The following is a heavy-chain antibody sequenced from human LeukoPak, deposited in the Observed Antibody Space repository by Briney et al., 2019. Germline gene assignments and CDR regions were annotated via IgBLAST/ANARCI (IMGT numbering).Heavy chain of an antibody. D-gene: IGHD1-26*01. Sequence: ASVKVSCKASGYTFTGYYMHWVRQAPGQGLEWMGWIDPNSGGTNYAQKFQGRVTMTRDTSISTAYMELCRLRSDDTAVYYCARDVEGIVGAITFDYWGQGTLVTVSS. J-gene: IGHJ4*02. CDR2: IDPNSGGT. CDR3: ARDVEGIVGAITFDY. CDR1: GYTFTGYY. V-gene: IGHV1-2*02.